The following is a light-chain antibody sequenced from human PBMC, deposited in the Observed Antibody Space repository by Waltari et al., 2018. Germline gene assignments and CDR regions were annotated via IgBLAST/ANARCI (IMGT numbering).Light chain of an antibody. J-gene: IGKJ1*01. CDR1: LSISNY. Sequence: EIVLTQSPATLSLSPGERATLSCRASLSISNYLAWYQHKPGQAPRLPIYDASNRATGIPARFSGSGSGADFTLTISSLEPEDSAVYYCQQRIDSWTFGQGTKVEIK. V-gene: IGKV3-11*01. CDR2: DAS. CDR3: QQRIDSWT.